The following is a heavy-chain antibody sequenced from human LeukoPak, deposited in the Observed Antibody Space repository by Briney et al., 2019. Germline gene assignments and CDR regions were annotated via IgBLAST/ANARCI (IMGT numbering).Heavy chain of an antibody. CDR3: ARTESGSGYDY. J-gene: IGHJ4*02. CDR2: IDWDDDK. V-gene: IGHV2-70*04. Sequence: SGPALVKPTQTLTPTCTFSGFSLSTSGMRVSWIRQPPGKALEWLARIDWDDDKFYSTSLKTRLTISKDTSKNQVVLTMTNMDPVGTATYYCARTESGSGYDYWGQGTLVTVSS. CDR1: GFSLSTSGMR. D-gene: IGHD3-10*01.